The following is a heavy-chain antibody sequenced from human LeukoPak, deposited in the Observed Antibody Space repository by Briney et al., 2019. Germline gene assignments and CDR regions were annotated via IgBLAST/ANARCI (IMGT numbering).Heavy chain of an antibody. CDR1: GFTFSSYA. CDR2: ISGSGGST. Sequence: GGSLRLSCAASGFTFSSYAMSWVRQAPGKGLEWVSAISGSGGSTYYADSVKGRLIISRDNSKNTLYLQMNSLRAEDTAVYYCAKERHITMIVVVITNFDYWGQGTLVTVSS. CDR3: AKERHITMIVVVITNFDY. D-gene: IGHD3-22*01. V-gene: IGHV3-23*01. J-gene: IGHJ4*02.